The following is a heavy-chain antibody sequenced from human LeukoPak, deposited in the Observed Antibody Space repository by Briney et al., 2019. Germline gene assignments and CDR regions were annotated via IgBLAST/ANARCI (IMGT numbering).Heavy chain of an antibody. CDR3: ARRGWLRSGSFDL. J-gene: IGHJ2*01. Sequence: GGSLRLSCAASGFTVSSNYMSWVRQAPGKGLEWVSVIYSGGSTYYADSVKGRFTISRDNSKNTLYLQMNSLRAEDTAVYYCARRGWLRSGSFDLRGRGTLVTVSS. D-gene: IGHD5-12*01. CDR2: IYSGGST. V-gene: IGHV3-53*01. CDR1: GFTVSSNY.